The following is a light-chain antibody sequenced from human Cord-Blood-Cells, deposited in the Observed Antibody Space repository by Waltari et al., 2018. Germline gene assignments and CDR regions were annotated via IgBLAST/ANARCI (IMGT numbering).Light chain of an antibody. CDR3: AAWDDSLNGPV. CDR2: YDD. CDR1: SSNIGNNA. Sequence: QPVLTQPPSVSEAPRQRVTISCSGSSSNIGNNAVNWYQQLPGKAPKLLIYYDDLLPSGVSDRFSGSKSGTSASLAISGLQSEDEADYYCAAWDDSLNGPVFGGGTKRTVL. V-gene: IGLV1-36*01. J-gene: IGLJ3*02.